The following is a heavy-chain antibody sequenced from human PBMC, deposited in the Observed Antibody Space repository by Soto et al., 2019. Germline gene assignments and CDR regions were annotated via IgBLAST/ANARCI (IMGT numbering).Heavy chain of an antibody. Sequence: GGSLRLSCAASGFTFSNYGMQWVRQTPGKGLEWVAGIWFDGSNKYYADSVKGRFTISRDNSKNTLYLQMNSLRAEDTAVYYCVRHSTYVAGTSYGHNWFDPWGQXTLVTVSS. CDR1: GFTFSNYG. CDR3: VRHSTYVAGTSYGHNWFDP. J-gene: IGHJ5*02. V-gene: IGHV3-33*01. D-gene: IGHD3-16*01. CDR2: IWFDGSNK.